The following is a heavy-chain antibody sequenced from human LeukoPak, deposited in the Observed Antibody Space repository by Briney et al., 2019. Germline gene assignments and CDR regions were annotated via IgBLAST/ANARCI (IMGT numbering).Heavy chain of an antibody. V-gene: IGHV3-30*18. CDR3: AKDRETTASGTFDS. CDR2: ISEDGSNI. Sequence: GGSLRLSCAASGFTFRNYGMHCLRQAPGKGLEWVAVISEDGSNIHYADSVRGRFTISRDNSNNTLHLRMNSLRAEDTAIYYCAKDRETTASGTFDSWGQGTLVTVPS. D-gene: IGHD6-13*01. CDR1: GFTFRNYG. J-gene: IGHJ4*02.